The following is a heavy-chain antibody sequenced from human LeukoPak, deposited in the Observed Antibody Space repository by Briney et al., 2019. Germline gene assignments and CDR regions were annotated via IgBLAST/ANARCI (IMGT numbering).Heavy chain of an antibody. D-gene: IGHD6-13*01. CDR1: GGTFSSYA. V-gene: IGHV1-8*02. CDR3: ARVLGEQQLAPGGYYYGMDV. J-gene: IGHJ6*02. CDR2: MNPNSGNT. Sequence: ASVKVSCKASGGTFSSYAISWVRQATGQGLEWMGWMNPNSGNTGYAQKFQGRVTMTRNTSISTAYMELSSLRSEDTAVYYCARVLGEQQLAPGGYYYGMDVWGQGTTVTVSS.